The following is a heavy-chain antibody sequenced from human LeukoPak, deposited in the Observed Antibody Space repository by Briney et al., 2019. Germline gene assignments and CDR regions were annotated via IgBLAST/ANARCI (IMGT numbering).Heavy chain of an antibody. CDR2: IGRSASAI. Sequence: PGGSLRLSSAPPLDTFSEYEINCVRQAPGKGLEWLSYIGRSASAIHYADSVKGRFAISRDNAENSLYLQMNSLRAEDTAVYYCARDWTPHFTTCWVLFEYWGQGTLVTVSS. D-gene: IGHD2-2*01. J-gene: IGHJ4*02. V-gene: IGHV3-48*03. CDR1: LDTFSEYE. CDR3: ARDWTPHFTTCWVLFEY.